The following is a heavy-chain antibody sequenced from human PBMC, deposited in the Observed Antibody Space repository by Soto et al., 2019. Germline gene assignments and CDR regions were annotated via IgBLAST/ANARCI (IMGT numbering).Heavy chain of an antibody. CDR1: GFTFSHAW. D-gene: IGHD3-22*01. Sequence: EVQLVESGGGLVKPAGCLRLSCAASGFTFSHAWMNWVRHAPGKGLEWVGRIKSKTDGGTTDYAAPVKGRFNISRDDSKNTLYLQMNSLKTEDTAVYYCTTDPLNYDSSLLVYYFDYWGQGTLVTVSS. V-gene: IGHV3-15*07. CDR3: TTDPLNYDSSLLVYYFDY. J-gene: IGHJ4*02. CDR2: IKSKTDGGTT.